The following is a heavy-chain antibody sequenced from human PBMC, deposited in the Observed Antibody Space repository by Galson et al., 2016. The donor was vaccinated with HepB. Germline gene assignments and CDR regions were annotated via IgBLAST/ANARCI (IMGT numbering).Heavy chain of an antibody. CDR2: ISYDGSHK. CDR3: AKGDYSNYLVSFDY. J-gene: IGHJ4*02. CDR1: GFTFRSFS. D-gene: IGHD4-11*01. V-gene: IGHV3-30*09. Sequence: SLRLSCAVSGFTFRSFSMQWVRQAPGKGLEWVAIISYDGSHKYYSDSVKGRFAISRDNSKNTLYLQMNSLRAEDTAVYYCAKGDYSNYLVSFDYWGQGTLVTVSS.